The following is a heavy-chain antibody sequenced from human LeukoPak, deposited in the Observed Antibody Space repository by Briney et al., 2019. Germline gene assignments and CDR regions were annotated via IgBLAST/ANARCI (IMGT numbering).Heavy chain of an antibody. Sequence: GASVKVSCKTSGYTFTTYGITWVRQAPGQGLEWMGWISAYNGNTANAQKFQGRVTVTTDTSTRTASMDLRSLRSDDTAVYYCAIVDTTVGFDYWGQGTLVTVSS. V-gene: IGHV1-18*04. J-gene: IGHJ4*02. CDR3: AIVDTTVGFDY. CDR1: GYTFTTYG. CDR2: ISAYNGNT. D-gene: IGHD5-18*01.